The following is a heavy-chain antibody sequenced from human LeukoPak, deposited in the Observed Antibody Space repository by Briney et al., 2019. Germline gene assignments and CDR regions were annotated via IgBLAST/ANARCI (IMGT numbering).Heavy chain of an antibody. V-gene: IGHV3-7*03. J-gene: IGHJ6*03. CDR1: GFTFSSYW. D-gene: IGHD2-15*01. CDR3: AKRADGCSGVSCYYYYMDV. Sequence: GGSLRLSCAASGFTFSSYWMSWVRQAPGKGLEWVANIKQDGSEKYYVDSVKGRFTISRDNAKNSLYLQMNSLRAEDTAIYYCAKRADGCSGVSCYYYYMDVWGKGTTVTVSS. CDR2: IKQDGSEK.